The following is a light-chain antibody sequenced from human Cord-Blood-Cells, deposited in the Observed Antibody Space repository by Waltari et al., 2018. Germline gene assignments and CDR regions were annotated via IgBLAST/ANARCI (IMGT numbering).Light chain of an antibody. CDR2: EDS. V-gene: IGLV3-10*01. J-gene: IGLJ1*01. CDR1: ALPKKY. Sequence: SYELTQPPSVSVSPGQTARITCSGDALPKKYAYWYQQKSGQAPVLVIYEDSKRPSGIPEGFSGSSSGTMVTLTISGAQVEDEADYYCYSTDSSGNHYVFGTGTKVTVL. CDR3: YSTDSSGNHYV.